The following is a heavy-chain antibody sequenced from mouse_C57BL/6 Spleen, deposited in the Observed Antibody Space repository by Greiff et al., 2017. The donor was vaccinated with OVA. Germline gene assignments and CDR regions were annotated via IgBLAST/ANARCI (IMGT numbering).Heavy chain of an antibody. J-gene: IGHJ4*01. Sequence: LVESGGGLVQPGGSLKLSCAASGFTFSDYYMYWVRQTPEKRLEWVAYICNGGGSTYYPDTVKGRFTISRDNAKNTLYLQMSRLKSEDAAMYYCARCSSYFYAMDYWGQGTSVTVSS. CDR3: ARCSSYFYAMDY. D-gene: IGHD1-1*01. CDR1: GFTFSDYY. CDR2: ICNGGGST. V-gene: IGHV5-12*01.